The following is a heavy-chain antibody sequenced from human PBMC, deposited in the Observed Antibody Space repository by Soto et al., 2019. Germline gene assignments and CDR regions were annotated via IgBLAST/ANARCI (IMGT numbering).Heavy chain of an antibody. CDR3: ARVWYDGNSGAFDI. D-gene: IGHD3-10*01. Sequence: QGQLVQSVGEVKKPGASLKVSCKASGYNFILHGISLVRQAPGQGLEWMGWISAYNGNTNYAQNFQDRVTMTTDPSTSTVNMELRSLRSDDTAVYYCARVWYDGNSGAFDIWGQGTKVTVSS. CDR1: GYNFILHG. CDR2: ISAYNGNT. V-gene: IGHV1-18*01. J-gene: IGHJ3*02.